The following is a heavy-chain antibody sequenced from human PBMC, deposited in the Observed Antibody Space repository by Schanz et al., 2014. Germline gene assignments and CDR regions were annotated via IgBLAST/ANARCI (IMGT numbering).Heavy chain of an antibody. CDR3: AKERDITGWNHGDY. V-gene: IGHV3-23*04. CDR1: GFTFNNYD. CDR2: ISGGGGSA. J-gene: IGHJ4*02. Sequence: EVQLVESGGGLVQPGGSLRLSCAASGFTFNNYDMNWVRLVPGKGLECVSGISGGGGSAYYADSVKGRFTISRDNSRNTLFLQMESLRTEDTAVYHCAKERDITGWNHGDYWGQGTLVTVSS. D-gene: IGHD6-19*01.